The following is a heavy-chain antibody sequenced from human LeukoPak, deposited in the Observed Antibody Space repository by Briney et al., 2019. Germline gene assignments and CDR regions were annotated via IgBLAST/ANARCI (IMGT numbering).Heavy chain of an antibody. Sequence: PSETLSLTCAVYGGSFSGYYWSWIRQPPGKGLEWIGEINHSGSTNYNPSLKSRVTISVDTSKNQFSLKLSSVTAADTAVYYCARGPTLYCSSTSCYPLDPWGQGTLVTVSS. V-gene: IGHV4-34*01. CDR1: GGSFSGYY. CDR3: ARGPTLYCSSTSCYPLDP. J-gene: IGHJ5*02. CDR2: INHSGST. D-gene: IGHD2-2*01.